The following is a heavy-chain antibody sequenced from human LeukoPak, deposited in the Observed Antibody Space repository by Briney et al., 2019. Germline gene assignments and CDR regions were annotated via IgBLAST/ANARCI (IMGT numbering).Heavy chain of an antibody. J-gene: IGHJ6*02. CDR1: AFIFTTYA. CDR2: INAGNGNT. D-gene: IGHD3-9*01. Sequence: ASVKVSCKASAFIFTTYAIHWVRQAPGQRLEWMGWINAGNGNTKYSQTLQGRVTLSRDTSASTAYMEPSSLRSEDMAVYYCAREHDILTGYGMDVWGQGTTVTVSS. V-gene: IGHV1-3*01. CDR3: AREHDILTGYGMDV.